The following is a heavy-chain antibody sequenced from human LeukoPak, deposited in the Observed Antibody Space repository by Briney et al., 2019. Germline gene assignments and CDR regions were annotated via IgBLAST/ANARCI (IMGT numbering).Heavy chain of an antibody. CDR1: GFTFSDYS. CDR3: AKLPTGYPNWFDP. Sequence: GGSLRLSCAASGFTFSDYSMHWVRQAPGKGLEWVSSISSGSSYIFYADSVRGRFTISRDNARSSLYLQLNSLRAEDTALYYCAKLPTGYPNWFDPWGQGTLVTVSS. CDR2: ISSGSSYI. V-gene: IGHV3-21*04. J-gene: IGHJ5*02. D-gene: IGHD3-9*01.